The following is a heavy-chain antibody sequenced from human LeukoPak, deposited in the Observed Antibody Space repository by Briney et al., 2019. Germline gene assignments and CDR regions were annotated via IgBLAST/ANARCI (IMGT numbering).Heavy chain of an antibody. CDR3: AGLTIEVTIDY. Sequence: SETLSLTCTVSGGSISNNNYYWAWIRPPPGKGLECIGSIYYSGSPYYNPFLKSRVTISVDTSKNQFALRLSSVTAADTAVYYCAGLTIEVTIDYWGQGILVTVSS. V-gene: IGHV4-39*01. D-gene: IGHD4-23*01. CDR1: GGSISNNNYY. J-gene: IGHJ4*02. CDR2: IYYSGSP.